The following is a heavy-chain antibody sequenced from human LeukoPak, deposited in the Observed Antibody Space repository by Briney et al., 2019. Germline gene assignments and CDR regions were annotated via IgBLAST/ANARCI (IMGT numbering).Heavy chain of an antibody. CDR3: AKNLLVGSSWYFNFDN. V-gene: IGHV3-23*01. CDR1: GFTFSSYA. Sequence: PGGSLRLSCAASGFTFSSYAMSWVRQAPGKGLERVSAISGGGGTTYYADSVKGRFTISRDNSDNTLYLQMNSLRAEDTAVYYCAKNLLVGSSWYFNFDNWGQGTLVTVSS. CDR2: ISGGGGTT. D-gene: IGHD6-13*01. J-gene: IGHJ4*02.